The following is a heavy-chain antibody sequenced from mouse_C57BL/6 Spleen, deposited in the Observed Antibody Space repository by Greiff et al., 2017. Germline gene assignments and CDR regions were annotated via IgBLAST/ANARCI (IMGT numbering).Heavy chain of an antibody. CDR2: IDPSDSET. Sequence: QVQLQQSGAELVRPGSSVKLSCKASGYTFTSYWMHWVKQRPIQGLEWIGNIDPSDSETHYNQKFKDKATLTVDKSSSTAYMQLSSLTSEDSAVYYCAKTEGKLSWFAYWGQGTLVTVSA. J-gene: IGHJ3*01. V-gene: IGHV1-52*01. D-gene: IGHD2-1*01. CDR3: AKTEGKLSWFAY. CDR1: GYTFTSYW.